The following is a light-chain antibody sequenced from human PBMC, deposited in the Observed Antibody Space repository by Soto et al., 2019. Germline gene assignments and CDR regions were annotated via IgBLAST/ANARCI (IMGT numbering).Light chain of an antibody. Sequence: DIQMTQSPSTLSASVGDRVTITCRASQSISNWMAWYQQKPGKAPKLLIYDASSLEGGVPSRFSGSGSGTEFTLTISSLQPDDFATYSCQQYNSYSRTFGQGTKVEIK. CDR3: QQYNSYSRT. V-gene: IGKV1-5*01. CDR2: DAS. CDR1: QSISNW. J-gene: IGKJ1*01.